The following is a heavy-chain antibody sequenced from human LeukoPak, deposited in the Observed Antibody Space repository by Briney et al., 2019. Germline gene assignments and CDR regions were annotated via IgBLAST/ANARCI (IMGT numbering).Heavy chain of an antibody. V-gene: IGHV4-61*02. J-gene: IGHJ4*02. CDR3: ARLRGVVDFDY. Sequence: SETLSLTCTVSGGSISSGSYYWSWIRQPAGEGLEWIGRIYTSGSTNYNPSLKSRVTISVDTSKNQFSLKLRSVTAADTAVYFCARLRGVVDFDYWGQGTLVIVSS. D-gene: IGHD2-15*01. CDR1: GGSISSGSYY. CDR2: IYTSGST.